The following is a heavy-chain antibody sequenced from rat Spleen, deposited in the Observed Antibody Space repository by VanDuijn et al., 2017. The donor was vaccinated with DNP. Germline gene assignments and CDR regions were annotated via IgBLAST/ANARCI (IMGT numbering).Heavy chain of an antibody. D-gene: IGHD1-2*01. CDR2: INTDGGST. CDR1: GFTFSSYW. CDR3: ATSHYSSYMYRFTY. V-gene: IGHV5-58*01. Sequence: EVQLVETGGGLVQPGRSLKLSCVASGFTFSSYWMYWIRQTPGKGLEWVASINTDGGSTSYPDSVKGRFAISRDNAISTLYLQMDSLRSEDTATYYCATSHYSSYMYRFTYWGQGTLVTVSS. J-gene: IGHJ3*01.